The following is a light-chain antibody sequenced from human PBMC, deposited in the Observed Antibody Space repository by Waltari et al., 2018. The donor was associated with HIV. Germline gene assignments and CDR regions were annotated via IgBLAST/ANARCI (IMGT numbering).Light chain of an antibody. CDR2: EVS. Sequence: QSALTQPPSVSGSPGQSVTISCTGTSSDVGSYNRVSWYQQPPGTAPQLMIYEVSNRPSGVPDRFSGSKSGNTASLTISGLQAEDEADYYCSSYTSSSTFYVFGTGTKVTVL. CDR3: SSYTSSSTFYV. V-gene: IGLV2-18*02. CDR1: SSDVGSYNR. J-gene: IGLJ1*01.